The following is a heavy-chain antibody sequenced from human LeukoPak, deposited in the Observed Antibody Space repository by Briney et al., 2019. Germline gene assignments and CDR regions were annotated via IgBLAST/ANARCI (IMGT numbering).Heavy chain of an antibody. CDR3: ARDLRSRYSYGYVAYYYYMDV. D-gene: IGHD5-18*01. V-gene: IGHV3-7*01. J-gene: IGHJ6*03. CDR1: GFTFSSYW. CDR2: IKQDGSEK. Sequence: GGSLRLSCAASGFTFSSYWMSWVRQAPGKGLEWVANIKQDGSEKYYVDSVKGRFTISRDNAKNSLYLQMNSLRAEDTAVYYCARDLRSRYSYGYVAYYYYMDVWGEGTTVTVSS.